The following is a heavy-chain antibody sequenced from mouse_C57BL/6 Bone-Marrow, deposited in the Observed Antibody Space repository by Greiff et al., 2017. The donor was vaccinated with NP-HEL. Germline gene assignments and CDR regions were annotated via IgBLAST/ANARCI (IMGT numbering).Heavy chain of an antibody. CDR1: GYTFTDYY. J-gene: IGHJ2*01. Sequence: EVQLQQSGPELVKPGASVKISCKASGYTFTDYYMNWVKQSPGKSLEWIGAINPNNGGTSYNQKFKGKATLTVDKSSSTAYMELRSLTAEDSAVYYGARRRYWCQGTTLTVSS. CDR2: INPNNGGT. V-gene: IGHV1-26*01. CDR3: ARRRY.